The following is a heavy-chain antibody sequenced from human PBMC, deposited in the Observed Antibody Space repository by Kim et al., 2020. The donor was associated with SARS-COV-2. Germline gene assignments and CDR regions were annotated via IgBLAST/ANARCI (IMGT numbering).Heavy chain of an antibody. CDR2: MYYSGST. CDR3: ARHLDTYSSRVYNWFDP. J-gene: IGHJ5*02. CDR1: GGSMSRSSYY. V-gene: IGHV4-39*01. Sequence: SETLSLTCTVSGGSMSRSSYYWGWIRQPPGKGLEWIGSMYYSGSTYYNPSLKSRVTISVDTSKNQFSLKLSSVTAADTAFYYCARHLDTYSSRVYNWFDPWGQGTLVTVSS. D-gene: IGHD6-13*01.